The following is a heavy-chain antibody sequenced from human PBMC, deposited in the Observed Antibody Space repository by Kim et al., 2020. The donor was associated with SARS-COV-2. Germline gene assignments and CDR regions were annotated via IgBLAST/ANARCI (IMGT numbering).Heavy chain of an antibody. Sequence: GGSLRLSCAASGFTFSSYAMHWVRQAPGKGLEWVAVISYDGCNKYYADSVKGRFTISRDNSKNTLYLQMNILRAEDTAVYYCSRDPLQWLRDGDAFDIWG. CDR2: ISYDGCNK. CDR3: SRDPLQWLRDGDAFDI. D-gene: IGHD6-19*01. CDR1: GFTFSSYA. V-gene: IGHV3-30*04. J-gene: IGHJ3*02.